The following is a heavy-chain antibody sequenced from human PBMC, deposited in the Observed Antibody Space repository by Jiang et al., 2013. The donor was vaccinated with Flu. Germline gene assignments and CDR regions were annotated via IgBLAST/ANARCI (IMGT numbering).Heavy chain of an antibody. V-gene: IGHV1-46*01. CDR3: ARAGTRGRPVADGSYFDF. Sequence: SGAEVKKPGASVKVSCKTSGYTFTTYFMHWVRQAPGQGLEWMGIIYPSGGTTRSAQKFQGRVTLTRDTLTTTVYMELSSLRPEDTAVYYCARAGTRGRPVADGSYFDFWGQGTLVTVSS. D-gene: IGHD2-15*01. J-gene: IGHJ4*02. CDR1: GYTFTTYF. CDR2: IYPSGGTT.